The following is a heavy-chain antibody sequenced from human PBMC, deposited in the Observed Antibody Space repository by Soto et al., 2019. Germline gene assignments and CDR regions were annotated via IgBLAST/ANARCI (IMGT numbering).Heavy chain of an antibody. J-gene: IGHJ4*02. Sequence: EVQLVESGGGLIQPGESLRLSRAASGFTVSSNNMNWVRQAPGKGLEWVSVIHSGGDTYYADSVKGRFIISRDNSKNMLYLQMNSLRAEDTALYYCARDSGYQIDYWGRGTLVTVSS. D-gene: IGHD3-22*01. CDR3: ARDSGYQIDY. CDR1: GFTVSSNN. CDR2: IHSGGDT. V-gene: IGHV3-53*01.